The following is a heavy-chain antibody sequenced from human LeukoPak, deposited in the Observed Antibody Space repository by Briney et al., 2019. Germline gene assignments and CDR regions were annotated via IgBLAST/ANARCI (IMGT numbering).Heavy chain of an antibody. Sequence: PGGSLRLSCAASGFTFSSYAMSWVRQAPGKGLEWVANIKQDGSEKYYVDSVKGRFTISRDNAKNSLYLQMNSLRAEDTAVYYCARVDCSGGSCYYLRNWFDPWGQGTLVTVSS. CDR3: ARVDCSGGSCYYLRNWFDP. CDR1: GFTFSSYA. V-gene: IGHV3-7*01. D-gene: IGHD2-15*01. J-gene: IGHJ5*02. CDR2: IKQDGSEK.